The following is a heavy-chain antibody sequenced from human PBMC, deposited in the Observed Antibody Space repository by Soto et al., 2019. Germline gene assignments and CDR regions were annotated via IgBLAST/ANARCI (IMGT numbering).Heavy chain of an antibody. CDR1: GFTFSTYW. J-gene: IGHJ4*02. CDR2: IKEDGSQI. D-gene: IGHD2-2*01. Sequence: GGSLRLSCAASGFTFSTYWMDWVRQAPGKGLEWVANIKEDGSQIHYLDSVKGRFTISRDNGKNSLYLQMNSLGVEDTAVYYCASALAPAGNFWGRGT. V-gene: IGHV3-7*01. CDR3: ASALAPAGNF.